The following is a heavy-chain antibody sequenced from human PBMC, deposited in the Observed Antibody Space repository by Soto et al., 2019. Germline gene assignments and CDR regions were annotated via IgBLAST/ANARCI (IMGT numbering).Heavy chain of an antibody. D-gene: IGHD2-2*02. V-gene: IGHV4-59*02. CDR2: MYFGGSF. Sequence: SETLSLTCTVSGDSVSTGYRSWIRQPPGKGLEWIGFMYFGGSFNYNPSLASRVSMSVETSTNQFSMKVTSVTAADTAVYYCAGPSGTFYTPIDYWGKGTLVT. CDR3: AGPSGTFYTPIDY. J-gene: IGHJ4*02. CDR1: GDSVSTGY.